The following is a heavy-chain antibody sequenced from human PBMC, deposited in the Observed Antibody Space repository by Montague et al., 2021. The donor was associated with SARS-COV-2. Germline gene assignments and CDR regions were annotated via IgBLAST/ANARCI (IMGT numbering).Heavy chain of an antibody. Sequence: SETLSLTCTVSGGSISSPDYYWGWIRQSPGKGLEWIGSISYAGRTYYNSSLRSRVSSSMDTTKNHFPLSLNSVTAADTAVYFCARQLPSYCGTNKCYPYYFDVWGQGALVTVSS. CDR1: GGSISSPDYY. J-gene: IGHJ4*02. D-gene: IGHD2-21*01. CDR3: ARQLPSYCGTNKCYPYYFDV. V-gene: IGHV4-39*01. CDR2: ISYAGRT.